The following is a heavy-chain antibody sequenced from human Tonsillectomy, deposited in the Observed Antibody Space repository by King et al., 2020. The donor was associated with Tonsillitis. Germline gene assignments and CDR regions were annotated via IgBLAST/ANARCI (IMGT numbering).Heavy chain of an antibody. CDR3: ARSSSGWFPYYFDY. J-gene: IGHJ4*02. V-gene: IGHV3-23*04. Sequence: DVQLVESGGGLVQPEESLRLSCAASEFTFRSYAMSWVRQAPGKGLEWVSVISGSAGSTYYADSVKGRFTISRDNSKNTLYLHMDSLRVDDTAIYYCARSSSGWFPYYFDYWGQGTLVTVSS. D-gene: IGHD6-19*01. CDR2: ISGSAGST. CDR1: EFTFRSYA.